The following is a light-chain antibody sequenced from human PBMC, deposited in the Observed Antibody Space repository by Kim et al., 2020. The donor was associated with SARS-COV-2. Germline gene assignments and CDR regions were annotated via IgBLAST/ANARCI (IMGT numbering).Light chain of an antibody. J-gene: IGKJ3*01. CDR3: QQSYSTPRT. CDR1: QSICSY. CDR2: AAS. V-gene: IGKV1-39*01. Sequence: ASVGDRVTITCRASQSICSYLNWYQQKPGKAPKLLIYAASSLQSGVPSRFSGIGSGTDFTLTISSLQPEDFATYYCQQSYSTPRTFGPGTKVDIK.